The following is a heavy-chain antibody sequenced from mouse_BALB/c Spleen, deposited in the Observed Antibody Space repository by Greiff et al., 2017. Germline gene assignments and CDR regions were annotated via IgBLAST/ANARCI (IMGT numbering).Heavy chain of an antibody. CDR2: ISSGGSYT. J-gene: IGHJ3*01. V-gene: IGHV5-6*01. D-gene: IGHD2-3*01. CDR1: GFTFSSYG. Sequence: EVKLVESGGDLVKPGGSLKLSCAASGFTFSSYGMSWVRQTPDKRLEWVATISSGGSYTYYPDSVKGRFTISRDNAKNTLYLQMSSLKSEDTAMYYCARDDGYYRGFAYWGQGTLVTVSA. CDR3: ARDDGYYRGFAY.